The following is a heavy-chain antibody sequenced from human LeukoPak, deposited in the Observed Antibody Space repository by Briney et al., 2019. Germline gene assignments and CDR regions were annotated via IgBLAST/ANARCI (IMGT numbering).Heavy chain of an antibody. CDR2: IIPILGIA. Sequence: SVKVSCKASGGTFSSYAVSWVRQAPGQGLEWMGRIIPILGIANYAQKFQGRVTITADKSTSTAYMELSSLRSEDTAVYYCATVGKYGNWGQGTLVTVSS. D-gene: IGHD1-26*01. V-gene: IGHV1-69*04. CDR1: GGTFSSYA. CDR3: ATVGKYGN. J-gene: IGHJ4*02.